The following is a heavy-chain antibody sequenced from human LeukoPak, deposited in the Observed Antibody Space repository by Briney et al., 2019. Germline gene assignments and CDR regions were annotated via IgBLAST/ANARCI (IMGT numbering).Heavy chain of an antibody. D-gene: IGHD1-26*01. V-gene: IGHV1-8*01. J-gene: IGHJ3*02. Sequence: ASVKVSCKASGYTFTSYDINWVRQATGQGLEWMGWMNPNSGNTGNAQKFQGRVTMTRNTSISTAYMELSSLRSEDTAVYYCARFRVGATLDAFDIWGQGTMVTVSS. CDR3: ARFRVGATLDAFDI. CDR1: GYTFTSYD. CDR2: MNPNSGNT.